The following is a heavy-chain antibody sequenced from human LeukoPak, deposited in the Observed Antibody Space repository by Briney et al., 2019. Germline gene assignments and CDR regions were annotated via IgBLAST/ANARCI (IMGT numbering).Heavy chain of an antibody. D-gene: IGHD4-17*01. CDR1: GFTFSSYG. J-gene: IGHJ6*02. CDR2: ISYDGSNK. Sequence: GGSLRLSCPASGFTFSSYGMHWVRQAPGKGLEWVAVISYDGSNKYYADSVKGRFTISRDNSKNTLYLQMNSLRAEDTAVYYCAKEPPRAHDYGDYYYYGMDVWGQGTTVTVSS. CDR3: AKEPPRAHDYGDYYYYGMDV. V-gene: IGHV3-30*18.